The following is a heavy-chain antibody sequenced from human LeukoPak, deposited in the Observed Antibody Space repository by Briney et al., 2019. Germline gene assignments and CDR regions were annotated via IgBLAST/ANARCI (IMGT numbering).Heavy chain of an antibody. CDR3: ARHPEWELIFDY. CDR2: INHSGST. D-gene: IGHD1-26*01. CDR1: GGSFSGYY. J-gene: IGHJ4*02. Sequence: PSETLSLTCAVYGGSFSGYYWSWIRQPPGKGLEWIGEINHSGSTNYNPSLKSRVTISVDTSKNQFSLKLSSVTAADTAVYYCARHPEWELIFDYWGQGTLVTVSS. V-gene: IGHV4-34*01.